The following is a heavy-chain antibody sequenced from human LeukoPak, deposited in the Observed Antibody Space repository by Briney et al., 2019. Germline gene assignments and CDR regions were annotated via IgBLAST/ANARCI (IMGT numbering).Heavy chain of an antibody. CDR2: IIPILGAT. CDR1: RGTLSSHG. D-gene: IGHD3-22*01. J-gene: IGHJ4*02. Sequence: SVKVSRKASRGTLSSHGFSWVRQAPRQGREWTGGIIPILGATNYAQKSQGRVTITTDESTSTGYMELSSLRSEDTAVYYCARRWPHSSGYYLFDYWGQGTLVTVSS. CDR3: ARRWPHSSGYYLFDY. V-gene: IGHV1-69*05.